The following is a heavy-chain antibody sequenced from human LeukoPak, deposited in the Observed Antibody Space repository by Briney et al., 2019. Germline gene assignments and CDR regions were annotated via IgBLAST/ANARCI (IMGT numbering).Heavy chain of an antibody. CDR3: ARESGTYYDILTGYYPRGWFDP. Sequence: SETLSLTCTVSGGSISSYYWSWIRQPPGKGLEWIGYIYYSGSTNYNPFLKSRVTISVDTSKNQFSLKLSSVTAADTAVYYCARESGTYYDILTGYYPRGWFDPWGQGTLVTVSS. D-gene: IGHD3-9*01. CDR1: GGSISSYY. J-gene: IGHJ5*02. V-gene: IGHV4-59*01. CDR2: IYYSGST.